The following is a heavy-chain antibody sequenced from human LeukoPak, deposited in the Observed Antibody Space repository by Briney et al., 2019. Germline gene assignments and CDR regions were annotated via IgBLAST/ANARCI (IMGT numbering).Heavy chain of an antibody. J-gene: IGHJ4*02. CDR1: GFTFSSYW. D-gene: IGHD6-19*01. CDR3: AREGSGWYYFDY. CDR2: INSDGSST. Sequence: VGSLRLSCAASGFTFSSYWMHWVRQAPGKGLVWVSRINSDGSSTSYADSVKGRFTISRDNAKNTLYLQMNSLRAEDSAVYYCAREGSGWYYFDYWGQGTLVTVSS. V-gene: IGHV3-74*01.